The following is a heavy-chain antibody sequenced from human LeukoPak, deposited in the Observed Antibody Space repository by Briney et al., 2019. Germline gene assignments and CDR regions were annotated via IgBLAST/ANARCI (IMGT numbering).Heavy chain of an antibody. V-gene: IGHV4-59*01. CDR2: IYYSGST. J-gene: IGHJ3*02. Sequence: PSETLSLTCTVSGGSISSYYWSWIRQPPGKGLEWIGYIYYSGSTNYNPPLKSRVTISVDTSKNQLSLKLSSVTAADTAVYYCARDCSSTSCYTFGAFDIWGQGTMVTVSS. CDR1: GGSISSYY. D-gene: IGHD2-2*02. CDR3: ARDCSSTSCYTFGAFDI.